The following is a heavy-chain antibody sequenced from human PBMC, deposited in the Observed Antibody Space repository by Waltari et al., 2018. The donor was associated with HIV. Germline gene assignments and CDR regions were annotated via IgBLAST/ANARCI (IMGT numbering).Heavy chain of an antibody. Sequence: QVQLQESGPGLVKPSQTLSLTCTVSGGSISSGGYYWSWIRQHPGKGLEWTGYIYYSGSTYSNPSLKRRVTISVDTSKNQFSPKLSSVTAADTAVYYWAADSGILWFGELSPVTPYGMDVWGQGTTVTVSS. CDR1: GGSISSGGYY. CDR3: AADSGILWFGELSPVTPYGMDV. V-gene: IGHV4-31*03. J-gene: IGHJ6*02. CDR2: IYYSGST. D-gene: IGHD3-10*01.